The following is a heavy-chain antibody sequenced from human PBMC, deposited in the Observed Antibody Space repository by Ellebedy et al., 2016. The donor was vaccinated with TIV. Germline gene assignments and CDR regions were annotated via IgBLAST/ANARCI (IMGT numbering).Heavy chain of an antibody. CDR2: IYDSGST. CDR1: GGSISSNNSS. J-gene: IGHJ6*02. Sequence: MPSETLSLTCTVPGGSISSNNSSWGWIRQPPGKGLEWIGNIYDSGSTYYNPSLKSRVTISVDTSKNQFSLDLGSVTAAETATYYCARDLGRYGMDVWGQGTTVTVSS. CDR3: ARDLGRYGMDV. V-gene: IGHV4-39*07.